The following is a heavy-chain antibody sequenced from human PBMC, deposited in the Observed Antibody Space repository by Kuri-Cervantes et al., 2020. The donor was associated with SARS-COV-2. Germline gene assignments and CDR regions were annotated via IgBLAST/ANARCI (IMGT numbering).Heavy chain of an antibody. CDR3: ARAAAAGKLGFGMDV. J-gene: IGHJ6*02. CDR2: IYHSGST. CDR1: GGSISSYY. V-gene: IGHV4-59*08. Sequence: GSLRLSCTVSGGSISSYYWSWIRQPPGKGLEWIGSIYHSGSTYYNPSLKSRVTISVDTSKNQFSLKLSSVTAADTAVYYCARAAAAGKLGFGMDVWGQGTTVTVSS. D-gene: IGHD6-13*01.